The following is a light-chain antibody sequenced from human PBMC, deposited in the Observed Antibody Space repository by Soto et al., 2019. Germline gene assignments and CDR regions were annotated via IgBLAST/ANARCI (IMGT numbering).Light chain of an antibody. CDR1: QSVGTT. J-gene: IGKJ1*01. Sequence: EIVMTQSPATLSVSPGERATLSCRASQSVGTTLGWYQQKPGQAPRLLIYTASSRAAGIPARFSGSGSGTVFTLPSDSLQSEDLAVYYCQHRGAFGQGTKVEVK. CDR3: QHRGA. CDR2: TAS. V-gene: IGKV3-15*01.